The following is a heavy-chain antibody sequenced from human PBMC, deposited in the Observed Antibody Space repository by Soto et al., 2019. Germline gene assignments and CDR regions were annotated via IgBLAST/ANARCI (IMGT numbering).Heavy chain of an antibody. D-gene: IGHD4-17*01. CDR2: ISSSSSYI. V-gene: IGHV3-21*01. J-gene: IGHJ4*02. CDR3: ARPSTMVTPFDY. CDR1: GFTFSSYS. Sequence: GGSLRLSCAASGFTFSSYSMNWVRQAPGKGLEWVSSISSSSSYIYYADSVKGRFTISRDNAKNSLYLQMNSLRAEDTAVYYCARPSTMVTPFDYWGKRTLVTVSS.